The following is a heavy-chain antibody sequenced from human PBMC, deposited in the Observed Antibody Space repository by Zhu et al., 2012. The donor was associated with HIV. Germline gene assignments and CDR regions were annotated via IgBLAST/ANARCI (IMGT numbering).Heavy chain of an antibody. CDR2: IYHSGTT. Sequence: QVQLQESGPGLVKPSKTLSLTCTVSGYSIRSGHYWGWIRQPPGKDLEWIGSIYHSGTTYYNPSLKSRVTISVDTSEKQFSLKLNSVTAADTAVYYCARGGYYYDTLGAFDLWGQGTMVTVSS. CDR1: GYSIRSGHY. V-gene: IGHV4-38-2*02. CDR3: ARGGYYYDTLGAFDL. J-gene: IGHJ3*01. D-gene: IGHD3-22*01.